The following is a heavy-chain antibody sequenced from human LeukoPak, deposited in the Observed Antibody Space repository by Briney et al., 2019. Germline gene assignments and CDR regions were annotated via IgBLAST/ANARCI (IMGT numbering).Heavy chain of an antibody. D-gene: IGHD5-18*01. V-gene: IGHV3-23*01. CDR3: AKVGYSYGYAFDI. J-gene: IGHJ3*02. CDR2: ISGSGGST. CDR1: GFTFTSYA. Sequence: GGSLRHSCAASGFTFTSYAMSWVRQAPGKGLEWVSAISGSGGSTYYADSVKGRFTISRDNSKNTLYLQMNSLRAEDTAVYYCAKVGYSYGYAFDIWGQGTMVTVSS.